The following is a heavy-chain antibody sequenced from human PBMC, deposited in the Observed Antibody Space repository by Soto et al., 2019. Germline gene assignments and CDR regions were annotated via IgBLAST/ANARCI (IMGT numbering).Heavy chain of an antibody. D-gene: IGHD3-10*01. J-gene: IGHJ6*02. V-gene: IGHV3-30*18. Sequence: GGSLIISCAASGFTFSSYGMHWVRQAPGKGLEWVAVISYDGSNKYYADSVKGRFTISRDNSKNTLYLQMNSLRAEDTAVYYCAKDIWFGESQYYYYGMDVWGQGTTVTVSS. CDR1: GFTFSSYG. CDR2: ISYDGSNK. CDR3: AKDIWFGESQYYYYGMDV.